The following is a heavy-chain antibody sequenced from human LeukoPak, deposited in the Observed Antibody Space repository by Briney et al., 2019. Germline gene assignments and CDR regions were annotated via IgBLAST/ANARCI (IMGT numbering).Heavy chain of an antibody. J-gene: IGHJ4*02. CDR2: ISYDGSNK. CDR3: AREEIAAAGGFDY. D-gene: IGHD6-13*01. V-gene: IGHV3-30-3*01. CDR1: GFTFSSYA. Sequence: GRSLRLSCAASGFTFSSYAMHWVRQAPGKGLEWVAVISYDGSNKYYADSVKGRFTISRDNSKNTLYLQMNSLRAEDTAVYYCAREEIAAAGGFDYWGQGTLVTVSS.